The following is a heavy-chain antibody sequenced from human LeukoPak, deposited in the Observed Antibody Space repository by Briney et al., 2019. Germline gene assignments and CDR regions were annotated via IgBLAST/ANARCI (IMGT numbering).Heavy chain of an antibody. V-gene: IGHV4-61*02. Sequence: SETLSLTCTVSGGSISSGSYYWSWIRQPAGKGLEWLGRMSTSGSTNYNPSLKSRVTISVDTSKNQFSLKLSSVTAADTAVYYCAREGGYSYGDAPLHFDYWGQGTLVTVSS. J-gene: IGHJ4*02. CDR1: GGSISSGSYY. CDR3: AREGGYSYGDAPLHFDY. CDR2: MSTSGST. D-gene: IGHD5-18*01.